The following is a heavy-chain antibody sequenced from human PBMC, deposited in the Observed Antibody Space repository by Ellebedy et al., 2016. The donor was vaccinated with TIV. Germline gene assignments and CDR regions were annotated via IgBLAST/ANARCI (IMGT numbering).Heavy chain of an antibody. CDR1: GFPFTNAW. J-gene: IGHJ4*02. CDR2: IKRKTDGGTT. V-gene: IGHV3-15*01. D-gene: IGHD3-9*01. Sequence: GGSLRLXXAASGFPFTNAWMSWVRQAPGKGLEWVGRIKRKTDGGTTDYAAPVKGRFTISRDDSKNTLYLQMNSLKTEDTAVYYCTTTSIFRLNSAFDYWGQGSLVTVSS. CDR3: TTTSIFRLNSAFDY.